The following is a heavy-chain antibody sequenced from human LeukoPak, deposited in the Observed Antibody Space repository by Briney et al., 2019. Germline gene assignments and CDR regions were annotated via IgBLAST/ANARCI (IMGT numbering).Heavy chain of an antibody. V-gene: IGHV4-39*02. Sequence: SETLSLTCTVSSGSINNNTFYWGWVRQPPGRGLEWLGSLYYSGSTYYNPSLKSRIAISVDTSKYHFSLKMRSVTAADTAVYYCARRSDSGSDDGEDYFDNWGQGTLVTVSS. J-gene: IGHJ4*02. CDR1: SGSINNNTFY. CDR2: LYYSGST. D-gene: IGHD1-26*01. CDR3: ARRSDSGSDDGEDYFDN.